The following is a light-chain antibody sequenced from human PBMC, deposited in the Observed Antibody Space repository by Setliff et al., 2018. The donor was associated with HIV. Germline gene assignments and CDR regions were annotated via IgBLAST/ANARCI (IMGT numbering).Light chain of an antibody. CDR2: EVS. CDR1: SSDVGCYNY. J-gene: IGLJ1*01. V-gene: IGLV2-14*01. Sequence: QSALAQPASVSGSPGQSITISCTGTSSDVGCYNYVSWYQQHPGKAPKRMIYEVSNRPSGVSNRLSGSKSGNTASLSISGLQAEDEADYYCSSYTSRSTLVFGTGTKVTVL. CDR3: SSYTSRSTLV.